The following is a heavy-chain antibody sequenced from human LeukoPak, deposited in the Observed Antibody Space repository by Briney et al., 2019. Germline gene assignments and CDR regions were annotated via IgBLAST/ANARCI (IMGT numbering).Heavy chain of an antibody. D-gene: IGHD5-12*01. Sequence: PSETLSLTCAVSGGSISSGDYYWSWIRQPPGKGLEWIGYIYYSGSTYYNPSLKSRVTISVDTSKNQLSLKLSSVTAADTAVYYCAREPQEVATYFDYWGQGTLVTVSS. J-gene: IGHJ4*02. CDR3: AREPQEVATYFDY. CDR1: GGSISSGDYY. V-gene: IGHV4-30-4*01. CDR2: IYYSGST.